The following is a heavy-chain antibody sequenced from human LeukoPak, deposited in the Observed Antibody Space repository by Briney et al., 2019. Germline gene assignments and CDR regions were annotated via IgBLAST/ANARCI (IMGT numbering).Heavy chain of an antibody. V-gene: IGHV1-69*13. CDR1: GGTFSSYA. CDR3: ARELLRGGYEDY. D-gene: IGHD5-12*01. CDR2: IIPIFGTA. Sequence: SVKVSCKASGGTFSSYAISWVRQAPGQGLEWMGGIIPIFGTANYAQKFQGRVTITADESTSTAYMELSSLRSEDTAVYYCARELLRGGYEDYWGQGTMVTVSS. J-gene: IGHJ3*01.